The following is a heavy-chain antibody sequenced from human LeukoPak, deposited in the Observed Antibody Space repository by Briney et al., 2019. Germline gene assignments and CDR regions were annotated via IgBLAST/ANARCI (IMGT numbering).Heavy chain of an antibody. V-gene: IGHV4-4*09. CDR2: IYTSGST. D-gene: IGHD6-19*01. J-gene: IGHJ5*02. Sequence: SETLSLTCTVSGGSISSYYWSWIRQPPGKGLEWIGYIYTSGSTNYNPSLKSRVTISVDTSKNQFSLKLSSVTAADTAVYYCARSEAHSGWGKNWFDPWGQGTLVTVSS. CDR1: GGSISSYY. CDR3: ARSEAHSGWGKNWFDP.